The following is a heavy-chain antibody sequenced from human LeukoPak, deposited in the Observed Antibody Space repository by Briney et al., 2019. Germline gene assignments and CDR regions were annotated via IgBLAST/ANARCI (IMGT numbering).Heavy chain of an antibody. V-gene: IGHV1-3*01. J-gene: IGHJ4*02. Sequence: ASVKVSCKASGYTFTSYAMHWVRQAPGQRLEWMGWINAGNGNTKYSQKFQGRVTITRDTSASTAYMELSSLRSEDTAVYYCARDLGVVRSLFNFIAAAGIGGDYWGQGTLVTVSS. CDR1: GYTFTSYA. CDR3: ARDLGVVRSLFNFIAAAGIGGDY. D-gene: IGHD6-13*01. CDR2: INAGNGNT.